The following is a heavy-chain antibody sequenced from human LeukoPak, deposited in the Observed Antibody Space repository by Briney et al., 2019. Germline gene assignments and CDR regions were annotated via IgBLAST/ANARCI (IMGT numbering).Heavy chain of an antibody. CDR3: ARETGYDFWSGFGHDGFDI. V-gene: IGHV3-7*01. D-gene: IGHD3-3*01. CDR2: IKQDGSEK. Sequence: GGSLRLSCAASGFTFSSYWMSWVRQAPGKGLEWVANIKQDGSEKDYEDSVKGRFTISRDNAKNSLDLQMNSLRAEDTAVYYCARETGYDFWSGFGHDGFDIWGQGTMVTVSS. CDR1: GFTFSSYW. J-gene: IGHJ3*02.